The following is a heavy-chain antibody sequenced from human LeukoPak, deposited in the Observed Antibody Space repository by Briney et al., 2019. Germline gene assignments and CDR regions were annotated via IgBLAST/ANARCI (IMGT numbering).Heavy chain of an antibody. J-gene: IGHJ1*01. CDR2: IYYSGST. Sequence: PSETLSLTCTVSGGSISSGGYFWSWIRQHPGKGLEWIGYIYYSGSTYYNPSLKGRVTISVDTSKNQFSLRLSSVTAADTAIYYCASVSYDSSLQHWGQGTLVTLSP. D-gene: IGHD3-22*01. CDR1: GGSISSGGYF. V-gene: IGHV4-31*03. CDR3: ASVSYDSSLQH.